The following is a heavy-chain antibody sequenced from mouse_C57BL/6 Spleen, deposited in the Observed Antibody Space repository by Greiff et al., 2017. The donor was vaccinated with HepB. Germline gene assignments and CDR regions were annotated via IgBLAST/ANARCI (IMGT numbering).Heavy chain of an antibody. D-gene: IGHD1-1*01. J-gene: IGHJ2*01. CDR1: GYTFTDHT. V-gene: IGHV1-78*01. CDR2: IYPRDGST. CDR3: ARQNYGISYAFDY. Sequence: VQLQQSDAELVKPGASVKISCKVSGYTFTDHTIHWMKQRPEQGLEWIGYIYPRDGSTKYNAKFKGKATLTADKSSSTAYMQLNSLTSEDSAVYFCARQNYGISYAFDYWGQGTTLTVSS.